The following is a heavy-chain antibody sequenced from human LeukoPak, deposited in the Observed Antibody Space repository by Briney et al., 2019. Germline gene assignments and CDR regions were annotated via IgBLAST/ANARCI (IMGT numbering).Heavy chain of an antibody. CDR1: GGSISSYY. J-gene: IGHJ5*02. CDR3: AREGWELLRYNWFDP. V-gene: IGHV4-4*07. Sequence: SETLSLTCTVSGGSISSYYWSWIRQSAGKGLEWIGRIYTSGSTNYNPSLKSRVTISVDTSKNQFSLKLSSVTAADTAVYYCAREGWELLRYNWFDPWGQGTLVTVSS. CDR2: IYTSGST. D-gene: IGHD1-26*01.